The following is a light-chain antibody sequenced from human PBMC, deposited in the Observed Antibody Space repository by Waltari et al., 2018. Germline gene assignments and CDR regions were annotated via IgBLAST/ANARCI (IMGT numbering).Light chain of an antibody. CDR2: QVT. Sequence: SYELTQPPSLSVSPGQTATITCSGDQLRDKSSSWYQQKPGQSPVLVIYQVTKRPSGIPERFSGSNSGNTATLTISGTQSMDEGDYYCQAWDSLTASVVFGGGTKLTVL. V-gene: IGLV3-1*01. J-gene: IGLJ2*01. CDR1: QLRDKS. CDR3: QAWDSLTASVV.